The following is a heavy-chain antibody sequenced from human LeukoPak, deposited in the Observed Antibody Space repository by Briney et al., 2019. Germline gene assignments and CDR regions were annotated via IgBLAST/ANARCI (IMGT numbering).Heavy chain of an antibody. D-gene: IGHD3-16*02. CDR1: SGSISSSSYY. CDR2: SYYSGST. V-gene: IGHV4-39*07. CDR3: ARTIGELRLGELSTWGVFDY. J-gene: IGHJ4*02. Sequence: SETLSLTCTVSSGSISSSSYYWGWIRQPPGKGLEWIGSSYYSGSTYYNPSLKSRVTISVDTSKNQFSLKLSSVTAADTAVYYCARTIGELRLGELSTWGVFDYWGQGTLVTVSS.